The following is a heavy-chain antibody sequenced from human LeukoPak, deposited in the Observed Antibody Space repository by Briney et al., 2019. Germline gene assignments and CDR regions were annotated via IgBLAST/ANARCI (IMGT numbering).Heavy chain of an antibody. J-gene: IGHJ6*03. CDR2: IRSKAYGGTT. Sequence: GGSLRLSCAASGFTFSSYWMSWVRQAPGKGLEWGGFIRSKAYGGTTEYAASVKGSFTISRDDSKSIAYLQMNSLKTEDTAVYYCTRGPRPLYYYYMDVWGKGTTVTVSS. CDR3: TRGPRPLYYYYMDV. CDR1: GFTFSSYW. V-gene: IGHV3-49*04.